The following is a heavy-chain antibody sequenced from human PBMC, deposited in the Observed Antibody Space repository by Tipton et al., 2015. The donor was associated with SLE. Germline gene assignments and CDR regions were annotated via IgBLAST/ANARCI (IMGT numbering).Heavy chain of an antibody. J-gene: IGHJ2*01. D-gene: IGHD2-15*01. CDR1: GGSMSTYY. V-gene: IGHV4-59*01. CDR2: IYYSGGT. CDR3: ARYSLTNWHLDI. Sequence: LRLSCTVSGGSMSTYYWSWVRLPPGKGLEWIGYIYYSGGTSYNPSLNSRVTISVDTSRNQFSLKLTSVTAADSAVYYCARYSLTNWHLDIWGPGPLATVSS.